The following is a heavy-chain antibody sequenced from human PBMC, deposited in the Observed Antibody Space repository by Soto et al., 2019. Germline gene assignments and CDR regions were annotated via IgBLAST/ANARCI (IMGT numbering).Heavy chain of an antibody. J-gene: IGHJ6*02. CDR2: IYSGGST. CDR1: GFTVSSNY. V-gene: IGHV3-53*01. CDR3: ARDGGVLWFGELDYYDYGMDV. Sequence: EVQLVESGGGLIQPGGSLRLSCAASGFTVSSNYMSWVRQAPGKGLEWVSVIYSGGSTYYADSVKGRFTISRDNSKXKLPLXXNSLRAEDTAVYYCARDGGVLWFGELDYYDYGMDVWGQGTTVTVSS. D-gene: IGHD3-10*01.